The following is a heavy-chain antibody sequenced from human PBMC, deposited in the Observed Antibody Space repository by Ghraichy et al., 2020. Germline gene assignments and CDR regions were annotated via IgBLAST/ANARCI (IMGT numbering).Heavy chain of an antibody. CDR2: ISGSGGST. V-gene: IGHV3-23*01. J-gene: IGHJ6*02. D-gene: IGHD3-9*01. CDR3: AKTSGYDILTGYFPHYHYYALDV. Sequence: GESLNISCAASGFTFSSSVVTWVRQAPGKGLEWVSGISGSGGSTYYADSVKGRFTISRDNSKNTLYLQMNSLRAEDTAVYHCAKTSGYDILTGYFPHYHYYALDVWGHGTTVTVSS. CDR1: GFTFSSSV.